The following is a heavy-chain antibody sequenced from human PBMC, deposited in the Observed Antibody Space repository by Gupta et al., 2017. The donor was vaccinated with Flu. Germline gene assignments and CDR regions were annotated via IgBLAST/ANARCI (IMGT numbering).Heavy chain of an antibody. CDR1: A. CDR2: ISGSGVST. Sequence: AMSWFRQAPGKGLEWVSGISGSGVSTYYADSVKGRFTNSRDNSKNTLYLQMNSLRAEDTAVYYCVKDWSAAGGYYFDYWGQGTLVTVTA. J-gene: IGHJ4*02. V-gene: IGHV3-23*01. CDR3: VKDWSAAGGYYFDY. D-gene: IGHD6-25*01.